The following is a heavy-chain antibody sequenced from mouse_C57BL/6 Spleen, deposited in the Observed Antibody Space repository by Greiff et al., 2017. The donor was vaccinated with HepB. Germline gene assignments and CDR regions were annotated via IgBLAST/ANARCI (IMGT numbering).Heavy chain of an antibody. V-gene: IGHV14-4*01. CDR2: IDPENGDT. J-gene: IGHJ2*01. Sequence: VQLKESGAELVRPGASVKLSCTASGFNIKDDYMHGVKQGPEQGLEWIGWIDPENGDTEYAPKFQGKATITADTSSNTAYLQLSSLTSEDTAVYYCTTDYGSSYDDYWGQGTTLTVSS. CDR3: TTDYGSSYDDY. CDR1: GFNIKDDY. D-gene: IGHD1-1*01.